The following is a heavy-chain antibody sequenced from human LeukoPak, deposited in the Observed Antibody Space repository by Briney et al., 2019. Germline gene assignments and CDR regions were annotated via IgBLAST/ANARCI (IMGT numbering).Heavy chain of an antibody. CDR3: ARDMGQGYFQH. Sequence: GGTLRLSCAASGFTFSSYGMSWVRQAPGKGLEWVSSISSSSSYIYYADSVKGRFTISRDNAKNSLYLQMNSLRAEDTAVYYCARDMGQGYFQHWGQGTLVTVSS. J-gene: IGHJ1*01. CDR2: ISSSSSYI. CDR1: GFTFSSYG. D-gene: IGHD1-26*01. V-gene: IGHV3-21*01.